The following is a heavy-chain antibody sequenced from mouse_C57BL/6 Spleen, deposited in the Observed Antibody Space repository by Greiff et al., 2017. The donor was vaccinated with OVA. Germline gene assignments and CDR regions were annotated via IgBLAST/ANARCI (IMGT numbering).Heavy chain of an antibody. V-gene: IGHV3-6*01. Sequence: EVQLQQSGPGLVKPSQSLSLTCSVTGYSITSGYYWNWIRQFPGNKLEWMGYISYDGSNNYNPSLKNRISITRDTSKNQFFLKLNSVTTEDTATYYCARDLLLRWGQGTTLTVSS. J-gene: IGHJ2*01. CDR3: ARDLLLR. D-gene: IGHD1-1*01. CDR1: GYSITSGYY. CDR2: ISYDGSN.